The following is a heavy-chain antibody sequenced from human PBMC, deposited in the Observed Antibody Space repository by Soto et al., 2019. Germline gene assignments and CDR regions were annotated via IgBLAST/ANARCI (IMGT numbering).Heavy chain of an antibody. CDR2: VSLDGGDK. V-gene: IGHV3-30-3*01. CDR1: GFTFSSYA. J-gene: IGHJ4*02. Sequence: QVQLEESGGGVVQPGRSLRLSCVASGFTFSSYAMHWVRQVPGKGLEWVAVVSLDGGDKFYADSVKGRFTISRDNSMNTLYLQMSSLRGEDTAVYYCARSDYGIAALGTFHYWGQGTLVTVSS. CDR3: ARSDYGIAALGTFHY. D-gene: IGHD6-25*01.